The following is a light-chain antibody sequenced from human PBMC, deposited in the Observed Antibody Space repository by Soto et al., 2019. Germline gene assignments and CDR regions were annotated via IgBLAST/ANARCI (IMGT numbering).Light chain of an antibody. Sequence: EIVMTQSPATLSLSPGERATLSCRASQSISSNVAWYQQKPGQAPRLLIYGASTRATGIPARFSGSGSGTEFTLTISSLQSEDFALYYCHHPGAFGQGTKVEVK. CDR2: GAS. CDR3: HHPGA. V-gene: IGKV3-15*01. J-gene: IGKJ1*01. CDR1: QSISSN.